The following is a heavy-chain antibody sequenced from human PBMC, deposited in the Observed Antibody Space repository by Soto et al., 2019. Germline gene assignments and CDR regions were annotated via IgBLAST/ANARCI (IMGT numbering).Heavy chain of an antibody. CDR3: ASAKRQTTIAVAGNTWFDP. Sequence: PSETLSLTCTVSGGSISSYYWSWIRQPPGKGLEWIGYIYYSGSTNYNPSLKSRVTISVDTSKNQFSLKLSSVTAADTAVYYCASAKRQTTIAVAGNTWFDPWGQGTLVNVSS. D-gene: IGHD6-19*01. CDR2: IYYSGST. J-gene: IGHJ5*02. V-gene: IGHV4-59*01. CDR1: GGSISSYY.